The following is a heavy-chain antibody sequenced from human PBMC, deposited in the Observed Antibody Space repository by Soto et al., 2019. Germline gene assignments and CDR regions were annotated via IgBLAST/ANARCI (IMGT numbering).Heavy chain of an antibody. J-gene: IGHJ4*02. CDR1: GYTFTSYG. CDR3: AREGYYYDSSGYSTFDY. V-gene: IGHV1-18*01. Sequence: GASVKVSCKASGYTFTSYGISWVRQAPGQGLEWMGWISAYNGNTNYAQKLQGRVTMTTDTSTSTASMELRSLRSDDTAVYYCAREGYYYDSSGYSTFDYWGQGTLVTVSS. CDR2: ISAYNGNT. D-gene: IGHD3-22*01.